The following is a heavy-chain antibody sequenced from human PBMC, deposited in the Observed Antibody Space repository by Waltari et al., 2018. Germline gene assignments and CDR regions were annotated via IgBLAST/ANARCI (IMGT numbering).Heavy chain of an antibody. Sequence: EVQLLESGGGLVQPGGSLRLSCAASGFIFSNYVMSWVRQAPGKGLEWVSGISGDGANTYYADSVKGRFTISRDNSRNTLYLQMNNLRAGDTAVYYCAQTVTLYFDFWGQGDLVTVSS. CDR1: GFIFSNYV. CDR2: ISGDGANT. V-gene: IGHV3-23*01. CDR3: AQTVTLYFDF. J-gene: IGHJ4*02. D-gene: IGHD4-17*01.